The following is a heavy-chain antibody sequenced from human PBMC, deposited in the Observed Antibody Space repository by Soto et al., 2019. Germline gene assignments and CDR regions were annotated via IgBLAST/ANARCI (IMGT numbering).Heavy chain of an antibody. J-gene: IGHJ6*03. CDR3: ARSGSSHYYYYYYMDV. CDR2: IYYSGST. D-gene: IGHD3-3*01. V-gene: IGHV4-31*03. CDR1: GGSISSGGYY. Sequence: PSETLSLTCTVSGGSISSGGYYWSWIRQHPGKGLEWIGYIYYSGSTYYNPSLKSRVTISVDTSKNQFSLKLSSVTAADTAVYYCARSGSSHYYYYYYMDVWGKGTTVTVSS.